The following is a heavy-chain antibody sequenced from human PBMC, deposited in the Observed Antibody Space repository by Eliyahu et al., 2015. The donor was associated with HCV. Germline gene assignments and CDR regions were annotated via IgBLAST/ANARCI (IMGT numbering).Heavy chain of an antibody. CDR3: ARVGVYSGRYYTLDY. CDR1: GFSFSIYT. V-gene: IGHV3-21*01. D-gene: IGHD1-26*01. CDR2: IDSSSGYI. J-gene: IGHJ4*02. Sequence: EVQLVESGGGLVKPGGSLRLSCAASGFSFSIYTXNXVRQAPGKGLEWVSSIDSSSGYIYYAESVKGRFTISRDNAKTSLYLQMNSLRAEDTAVYYCARVGVYSGRYYTLDYWGQGTLVTVSS.